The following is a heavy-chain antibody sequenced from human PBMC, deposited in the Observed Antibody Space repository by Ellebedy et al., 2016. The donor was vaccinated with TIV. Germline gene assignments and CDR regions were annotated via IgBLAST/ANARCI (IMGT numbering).Heavy chain of an antibody. J-gene: IGHJ4*02. V-gene: IGHV3-15*01. Sequence: GESLKISXAASGFTFSNAWMSWVRQAPGKGLEWVGRIKSKTDGGTTDYAAPVKGRFTISRDNSKNTLYLQMNSLRAEDTAVYYCAKGLYSSSPVSFFDYWGQGTLVTVSS. CDR2: IKSKTDGGTT. D-gene: IGHD6-13*01. CDR3: AKGLYSSSPVSFFDY. CDR1: GFTFSNAW.